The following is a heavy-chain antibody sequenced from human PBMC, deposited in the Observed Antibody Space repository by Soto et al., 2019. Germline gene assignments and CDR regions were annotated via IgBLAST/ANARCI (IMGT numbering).Heavy chain of an antibody. J-gene: IGHJ4*02. CDR3: ARRGSSSWFPSFDY. Sequence: QVQLQESGPGLVKPSETLSLTCTVSGGSISSYYWSWIRQPPGKGLEWIGYIYYSGSTNYNPSLKSRFTISVDTSKNQFSLKLSSVTAADTAVYYCARRGSSSWFPSFDYWGQGTLVTVSS. CDR2: IYYSGST. V-gene: IGHV4-59*08. CDR1: GGSISSYY. D-gene: IGHD6-13*01.